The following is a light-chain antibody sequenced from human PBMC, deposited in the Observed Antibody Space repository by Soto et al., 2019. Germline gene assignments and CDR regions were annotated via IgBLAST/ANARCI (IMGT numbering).Light chain of an antibody. CDR1: QSISSN. Sequence: EIVMTKSPATLSVSPGERATLSCRASQSISSNLAWYQQKPGQAPRLLIYGASTRATGITATFSGSGSGTELTITISSLQSEEFAVYYCQQHNNWPFTFGPGTKVDIK. CDR3: QQHNNWPFT. V-gene: IGKV3-15*01. CDR2: GAS. J-gene: IGKJ3*01.